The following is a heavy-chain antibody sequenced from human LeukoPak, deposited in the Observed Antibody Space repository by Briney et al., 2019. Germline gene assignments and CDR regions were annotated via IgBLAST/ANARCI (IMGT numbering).Heavy chain of an antibody. Sequence: GGSLRLSCAVSGFTFSNYAMNWIRQAPGKGLEWVSSIDVGSNTYYAGSVKGRFTISRDNAKNLLYLQMNSLRVEDTAVYYCASEGVVGPVAHFDYWGQGALVTVSS. CDR3: ASEGVVGPVAHFDY. D-gene: IGHD1-26*01. CDR2: IDVGSNT. V-gene: IGHV3-69-1*01. CDR1: GFTFSNYA. J-gene: IGHJ4*02.